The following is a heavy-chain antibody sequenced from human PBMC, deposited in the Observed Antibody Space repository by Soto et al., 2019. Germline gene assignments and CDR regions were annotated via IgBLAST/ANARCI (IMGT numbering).Heavy chain of an antibody. V-gene: IGHV3-74*01. Sequence: EVQLVESGGGLVQPGGSLRLSCAASGFTLSDYWMHWARQGPGKGLVWVSHINGDGSSTGYADSVKGRFTISRDNAKNTLYLQMNSLRGEDTAVYYCGRGVVTASMDSWVQGTLVTVSS. CDR3: GRGVVTASMDS. CDR2: INGDGSST. CDR1: GFTLSDYW. D-gene: IGHD2-15*01. J-gene: IGHJ1*01.